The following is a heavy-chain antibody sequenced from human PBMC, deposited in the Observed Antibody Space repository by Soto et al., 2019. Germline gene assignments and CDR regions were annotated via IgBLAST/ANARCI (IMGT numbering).Heavy chain of an antibody. V-gene: IGHV4-30-4*01. CDR1: GGSLSDAGPY. CDR2: IYYSGST. Sequence: LSLTCTVSGGSLSDAGPYWSWIRQPPGKGLEWIGYIYYSGSTYYNPSLKSRVTISVDTSKNQFSLKLSSVTAADTAVYYCAREGSYGSGSYYSFGMDVWGQGTTVTVSS. J-gene: IGHJ6*02. CDR3: AREGSYGSGSYYSFGMDV. D-gene: IGHD3-10*01.